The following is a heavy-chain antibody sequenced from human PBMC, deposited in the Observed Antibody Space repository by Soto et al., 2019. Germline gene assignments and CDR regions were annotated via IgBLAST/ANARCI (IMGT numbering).Heavy chain of an antibody. V-gene: IGHV4-34*01. Sequence: QVQLQQWGAGLLKPSETLSLTCAVYGGSFSGYYWSWIRQPPGKGLEWIGEINHSGSTNYNPSLKSRVTISVDTSKNQFSLKLSSVTAADTAVYYCARGAEGQPTVLGYMDVWGKGTTVTVSS. CDR1: GGSFSGYY. CDR3: ARGAEGQPTVLGYMDV. J-gene: IGHJ6*03. CDR2: INHSGST.